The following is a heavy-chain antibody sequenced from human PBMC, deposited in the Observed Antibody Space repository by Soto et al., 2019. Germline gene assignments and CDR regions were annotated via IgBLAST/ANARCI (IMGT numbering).Heavy chain of an antibody. D-gene: IGHD2-21*02. Sequence: VQLQESGPGLVKPSGTLSLTCAVSGGSVTRIISWTWVRQSPGKGPEWIGEIHLSGTTNYNPSLRSRVSISVDKSKNEFSLNLTSVTAADTAVYYCAGDGGVTALSDYYYGLDVWRQGTTVTVSS. J-gene: IGHJ6*02. CDR1: GGSVTRIIS. V-gene: IGHV4-4*02. CDR3: AGDGGVTALSDYYYGLDV. CDR2: IHLSGTT.